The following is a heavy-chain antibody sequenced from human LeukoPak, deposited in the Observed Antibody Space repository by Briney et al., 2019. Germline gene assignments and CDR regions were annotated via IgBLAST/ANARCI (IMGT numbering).Heavy chain of an antibody. Sequence: SETLSLTCTVSGGSISSDYWSWIRQPPGKGPEWIGFTYYRGNTDYNPSLKSRVTISADTSKNQFSPRLSSVTAADTAVYYCARLGFSNFEFDYWGQGTLVTVSS. D-gene: IGHD4-11*01. J-gene: IGHJ4*02. CDR3: ARLGFSNFEFDY. CDR1: GGSISSDY. CDR2: TYYRGNT. V-gene: IGHV4-59*08.